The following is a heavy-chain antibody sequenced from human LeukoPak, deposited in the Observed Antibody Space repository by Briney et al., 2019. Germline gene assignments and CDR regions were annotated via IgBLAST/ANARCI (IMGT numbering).Heavy chain of an antibody. Sequence: EASVTVSFKASGGTFTSYAISWVRQAPGQGREWMGEIIPIFGTANYTQKIQGRVTITADESTSTAYMELSSLRSEDTAVYYCARISGSSRGFDPWGQGTLVTVSS. CDR3: ARISGSSRGFDP. J-gene: IGHJ5*02. CDR1: GGTFTSYA. CDR2: IIPIFGTA. V-gene: IGHV1-69*01. D-gene: IGHD3-10*01.